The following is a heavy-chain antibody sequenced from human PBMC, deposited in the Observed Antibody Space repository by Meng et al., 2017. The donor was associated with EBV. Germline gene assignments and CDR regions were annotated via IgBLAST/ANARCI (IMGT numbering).Heavy chain of an antibody. Sequence: HVQFVHSGVEGKKPGASVKVSCKASGYTFTSYGISWVRQAPGQGLEWMGWISAYNGNTNYAQKLQGRVTMTTDTSTSTAYMELRSLRSDDTAVYYCARETSGYDFNWFDPWGQGTLVTVSS. J-gene: IGHJ5*02. CDR3: ARETSGYDFNWFDP. CDR1: GYTFTSYG. D-gene: IGHD5-12*01. V-gene: IGHV1-18*01. CDR2: ISAYNGNT.